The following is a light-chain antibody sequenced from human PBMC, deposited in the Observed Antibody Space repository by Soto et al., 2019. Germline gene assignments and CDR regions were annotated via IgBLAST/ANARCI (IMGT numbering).Light chain of an antibody. J-gene: IGKJ4*01. V-gene: IGKV3-15*01. CDR3: EQYNNWPPG. CDR1: QSINTN. CDR2: GAS. Sequence: RVMTQSPATLSVSPGETVTLSSRASQSINTNLAWYQQKAGQAPRLLISGASTRATGISARFSGSGSGTEFTLTISSLQSEDFAVYYCEQYNNWPPGFGGGTKVQIK.